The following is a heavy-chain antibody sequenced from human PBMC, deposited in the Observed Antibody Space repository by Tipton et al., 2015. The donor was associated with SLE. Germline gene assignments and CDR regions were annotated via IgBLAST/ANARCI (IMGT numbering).Heavy chain of an antibody. CDR1: GFSFSSYW. J-gene: IGHJ3*02. CDR2: INTDGTYT. CDR3: AREDNWSETI. D-gene: IGHD1-1*01. V-gene: IGHV3-74*01. Sequence: GSLRLSCAASGFSFSSYWMHWVRQVPGKGLVWVSRINTDGTYTTYADSVKGRFTISRDNARNTLYLQMNSLRAEDTALYYCAREDNWSETIWGQGTMVTASS.